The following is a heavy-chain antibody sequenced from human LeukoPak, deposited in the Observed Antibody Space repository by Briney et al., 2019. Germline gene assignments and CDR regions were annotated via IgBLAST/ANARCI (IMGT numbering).Heavy chain of an antibody. CDR2: MNPNSGNT. D-gene: IGHD1-26*01. V-gene: IGHV1-8*01. CDR3: ARGIATSSPFDY. CDR1: GYTFTSYD. Sequence: ASVKVSCKASGYTFTSYDINWVRQATGQGLGWMGWMNPNSGNTGYAQKFKGRVTMTSNTSISTAYMELSSLRSEDTAVYYCARGIATSSPFDYWGQGTLVTVSS. J-gene: IGHJ4*02.